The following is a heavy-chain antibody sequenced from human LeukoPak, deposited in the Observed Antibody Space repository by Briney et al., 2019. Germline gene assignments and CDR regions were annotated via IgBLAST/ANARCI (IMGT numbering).Heavy chain of an antibody. CDR2: IIPIFGTA. V-gene: IGHV1-69*05. D-gene: IGHD5-18*01. J-gene: IGHJ4*02. CDR3: ARSGYSYDYFDY. CDR1: GGTFSSYA. Sequence: GASVKVSFKASGGTFSSYAISWVRQAPGQGLEWMGGIIPIFGTANYAQKFQGRVTITTDESTSTAYMELSSLRSEDTAVYYCARSGYSYDYFDYWGQGTLVTVSS.